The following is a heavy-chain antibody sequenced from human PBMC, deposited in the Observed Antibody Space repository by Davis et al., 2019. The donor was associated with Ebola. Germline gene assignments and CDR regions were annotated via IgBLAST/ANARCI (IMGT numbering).Heavy chain of an antibody. Sequence: AASVKVSCKASGYTFTSYAMNWVRQAPGQGLEWMGWSSTYNGNTNYAQKLQGRVTMTTDTSTNTAHMELRSLTTDDTAVYYCARAASSLLNDYWGQGTLVTVSS. CDR2: SSTYNGNT. CDR3: ARAASSLLNDY. D-gene: IGHD3-10*01. J-gene: IGHJ4*02. V-gene: IGHV1-18*01. CDR1: GYTFTSYA.